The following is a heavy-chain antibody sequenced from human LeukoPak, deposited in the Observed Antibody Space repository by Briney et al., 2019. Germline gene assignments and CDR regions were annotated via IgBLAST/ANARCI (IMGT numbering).Heavy chain of an antibody. Sequence: ASVKVSRKASGYTFTSYGISWVRQAPGQGLEWMRWISAYNGNTNYAQKFQGRVTMTTDTSTSTAYMEPRSLRSDDTAVYYCARGGDYDFWSGYNNMDVWGKGTTVTVSS. J-gene: IGHJ6*03. CDR2: ISAYNGNT. CDR1: GYTFTSYG. CDR3: ARGGDYDFWSGYNNMDV. V-gene: IGHV1-18*01. D-gene: IGHD3-3*01.